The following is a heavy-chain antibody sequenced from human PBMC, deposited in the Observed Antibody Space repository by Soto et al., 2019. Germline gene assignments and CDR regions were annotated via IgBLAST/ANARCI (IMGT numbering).Heavy chain of an antibody. CDR3: ARDQTTGDWFDA. J-gene: IGHJ5*02. V-gene: IGHV3-7*01. CDR1: GFTFSTYW. D-gene: IGHD4-17*01. Sequence: GGSLRLSCAASGFTFSTYWMSWVRQAPGKGLEWVANIKQDGSEKYYVDSVKGRFTISRDNAKNSLFLQMNSLRAEDTAVYYCARDQTTGDWFDAWGQGTLVTVSS. CDR2: IKQDGSEK.